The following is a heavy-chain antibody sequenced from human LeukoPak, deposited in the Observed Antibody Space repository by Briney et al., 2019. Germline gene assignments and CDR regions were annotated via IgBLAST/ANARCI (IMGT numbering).Heavy chain of an antibody. D-gene: IGHD6-13*01. CDR2: IYYSGST. J-gene: IGHJ5*02. Sequence: SETLSLTCTVSGGSISSSSYYWGWIRQPPGKGLEWIGSIYYSGSTYYNPSLKSRVTISVDTSKNQFSLKLSSVTAADTAVYYCARQAAAKQTNWFDPWGQGTLVTVSS. CDR3: ARQAAAKQTNWFDP. V-gene: IGHV4-39*01. CDR1: GGSISSSSYY.